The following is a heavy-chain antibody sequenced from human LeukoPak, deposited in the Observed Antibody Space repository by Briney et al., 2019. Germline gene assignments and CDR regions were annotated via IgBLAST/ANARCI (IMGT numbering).Heavy chain of an antibody. CDR3: AKTMVRGVPRPHFDY. CDR1: GGSISSSNYY. CDR2: IYYTGST. D-gene: IGHD3-10*01. Sequence: PSETLSLTCTVSGGSISSSNYYWGWIRQPPGKGLEWIGSIYYTGSTYYNPSLKSRVTISVDTSKNQFSLKLSSVTAADTAVYYCAKTMVRGVPRPHFDYWGQETLVTVSS. J-gene: IGHJ4*02. V-gene: IGHV4-39*01.